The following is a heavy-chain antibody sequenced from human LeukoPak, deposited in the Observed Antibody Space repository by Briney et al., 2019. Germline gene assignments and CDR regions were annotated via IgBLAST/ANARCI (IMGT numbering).Heavy chain of an antibody. D-gene: IGHD1-7*01. CDR3: ASELGGLDY. CDR2: INHSGST. CDR1: GGSFSGYY. J-gene: IGHJ4*02. V-gene: IGHV4-34*01. Sequence: SETLSLTCAVSGGSFSGYYWGWIRQPPGKGLEWIGEINHSGSTNYNPSLKSRVTILVDTSKNQFSLKLSSVTAADTAVYYCASELGGLDYWGQGTLVTVSS.